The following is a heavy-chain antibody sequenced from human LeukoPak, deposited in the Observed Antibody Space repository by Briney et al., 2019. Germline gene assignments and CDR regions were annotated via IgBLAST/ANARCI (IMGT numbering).Heavy chain of an antibody. Sequence: GGSLRLSCTASGFTFSSFWMAWVRQAPGKGLEWVANIKQDGSLQHYGDSEKGRFTISRDNAKNSLYLQMNNLRAEDTALYYCATSYDSSGCDWGQGTLVTVSS. CDR2: IKQDGSLQ. CDR1: GFTFSSFW. CDR3: ATSYDSSGCD. V-gene: IGHV3-7*01. J-gene: IGHJ4*02. D-gene: IGHD3-22*01.